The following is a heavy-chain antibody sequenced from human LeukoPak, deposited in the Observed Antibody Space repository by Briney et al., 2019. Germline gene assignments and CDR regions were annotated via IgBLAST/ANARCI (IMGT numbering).Heavy chain of an antibody. V-gene: IGHV3-30-3*02. D-gene: IGHD6-13*01. CDR3: AKLRGGIAAAGTFDY. CDR2: ISYDGSNK. CDR1: EFTFSSYA. J-gene: IGHJ4*02. Sequence: GGSLRLSCAASEFTFSSYAMHWVRQAPGKGLEWVAVISYDGSNKYYADSVKGRFTISRDNSKNTLYLQMNSLRAEDTAVYYCAKLRGGIAAAGTFDYWGQGTLVIVSS.